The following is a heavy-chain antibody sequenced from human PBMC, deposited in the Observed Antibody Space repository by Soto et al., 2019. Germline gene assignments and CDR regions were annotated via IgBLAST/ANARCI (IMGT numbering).Heavy chain of an antibody. J-gene: IGHJ6*02. CDR1: GGCISSGDYS. V-gene: IGHV4-30-4*01. D-gene: IGHD1-26*01. CDR2: IYYTGST. CDR3: ARVSGHNTGYYSVYFRDV. Sequence: NPYIRSKVSGGCISSGDYSWTWIGQSPGKGLEWIGYIYYTGSTFYSPSLKSRVTISLDTSENHFSLDMNSVTAADTAVYFGARVSGHNTGYYSVYFRDVWGQGTKVP.